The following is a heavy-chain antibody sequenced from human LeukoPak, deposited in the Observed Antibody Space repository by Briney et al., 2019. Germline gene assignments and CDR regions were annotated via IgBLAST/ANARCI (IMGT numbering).Heavy chain of an antibody. J-gene: IGHJ4*02. Sequence: GRSLRLSCAASGFTFSSYAMHWVRQAPGKGLEWVAVISYDGSNKYYADSVKGRFTISRDNSKNMLYLQMNSLRAEDTAVYYCARVRDYTAMVSVFDYWGQGTLVTVSS. CDR3: ARVRDYTAMVSVFDY. CDR1: GFTFSSYA. V-gene: IGHV3-30-3*01. D-gene: IGHD5-18*01. CDR2: ISYDGSNK.